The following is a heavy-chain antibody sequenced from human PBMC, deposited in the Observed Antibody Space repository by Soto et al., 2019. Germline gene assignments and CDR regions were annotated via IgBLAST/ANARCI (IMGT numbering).Heavy chain of an antibody. J-gene: IGHJ6*02. CDR1: GGSISSYY. V-gene: IGHV4-59*01. CDR3: ARLGVLRYFDWRTAWGPNYGMDV. D-gene: IGHD3-9*01. CDR2: IYYSGST. Sequence: SETLSLTCTVSGGSISSYYWSWIRQPPGKGLEWIGYIYYSGSTNYNPSLKSRVTISVDTSKNQFSLKLSSVTAADTAAYYCARLGVLRYFDWRTAWGPNYGMDVWGQRTTVTVSS.